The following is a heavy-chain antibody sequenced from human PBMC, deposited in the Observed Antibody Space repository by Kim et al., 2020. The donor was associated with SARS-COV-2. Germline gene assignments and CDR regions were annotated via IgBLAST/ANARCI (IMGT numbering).Heavy chain of an antibody. CDR2: ISSNGGSS. CDR3: VKDGPARYYESSGYFDH. CDR1: GFTFSRYA. Sequence: GGSLRLSCSASGFTFSRYAMHWVRQAPAKGLEYVSVISSNGGSSYYADSVKGRFTISRDNSKNTLYLQMSSLRAEDTAVYYCVKDGPARYYESSGYFDHWGQGTLVTVSS. J-gene: IGHJ4*02. V-gene: IGHV3-64*03. D-gene: IGHD3-22*01.